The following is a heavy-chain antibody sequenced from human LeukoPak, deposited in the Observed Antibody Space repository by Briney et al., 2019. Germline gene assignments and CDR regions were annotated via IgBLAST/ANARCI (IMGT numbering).Heavy chain of an antibody. CDR1: GGSISSYY. V-gene: IGHV4-59*01. Sequence: SSETLSLTCTVSGGSISSYYWSWIRQPPGKGLEWIGYIYYSGSTNYNPSLKSRVTISVDTSKNQFSLKLSSVTAADTAVYYCASSWDLSGLDYWGQGTLVTVPS. CDR2: IYYSGST. D-gene: IGHD3-10*01. J-gene: IGHJ4*02. CDR3: ASSWDLSGLDY.